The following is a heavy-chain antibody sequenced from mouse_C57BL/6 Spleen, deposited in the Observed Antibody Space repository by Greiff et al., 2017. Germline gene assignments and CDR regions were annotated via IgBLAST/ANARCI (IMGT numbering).Heavy chain of an antibody. CDR1: GYTFTSYW. D-gene: IGHD3-3*01. CDR2: IDPSDSYT. CDR3: AGGGRDWWFAY. V-gene: IGHV1-69*01. J-gene: IGHJ3*01. Sequence: QVQLQQPGAELVMPGASVKLSCKASGYTFTSYWMHWVKQRPGQGLEWIGEIDPSDSYTNYNQKFKGKSTLTVDKSSSTAYMQLSSLTSEDSAVYCCAGGGRDWWFAYWGQGTLVTVSA.